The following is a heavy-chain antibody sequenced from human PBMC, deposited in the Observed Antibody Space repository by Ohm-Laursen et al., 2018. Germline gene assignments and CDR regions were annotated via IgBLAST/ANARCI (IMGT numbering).Heavy chain of an antibody. Sequence: SLRLSCTASGFTFDDYAMHWVRQTPGKGLEWVAGVSGSSGDVGYADSVKGRFTVHRDNARNSLFLQMNSLRAEDTAFYYCAKDWNRWYGNVYFHHWGQGTLVTVSS. CDR3: AKDWNRWYGNVYFHH. V-gene: IGHV3-9*01. D-gene: IGHD1/OR15-1a*01. CDR2: VSGSSGDV. J-gene: IGHJ1*01. CDR1: GFTFDDYA.